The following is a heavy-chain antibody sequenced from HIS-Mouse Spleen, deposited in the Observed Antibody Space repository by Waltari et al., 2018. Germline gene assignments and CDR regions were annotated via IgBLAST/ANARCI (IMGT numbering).Heavy chain of an antibody. CDR1: GGSISSYY. D-gene: IGHD7-27*01. J-gene: IGHJ4*02. CDR2: IDYSGST. CDR3: ARLTGVYYFDY. Sequence: QVQLQESGPGLVKPSETLSLTCTVSGGSISSYYWSWIRQPPGKGLEWIGYIDYSGSTNYTPSLKSRVTISVDTSKNQFSLKLSSVTAADTAVYYCARLTGVYYFDYWGQGTLVTVSS. V-gene: IGHV4-59*01.